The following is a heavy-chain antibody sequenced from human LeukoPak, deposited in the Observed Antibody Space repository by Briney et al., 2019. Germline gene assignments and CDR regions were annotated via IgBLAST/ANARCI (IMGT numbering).Heavy chain of an antibody. CDR2: IYYSGST. V-gene: IGHV4-39*07. D-gene: IGHD5-12*01. J-gene: IGHJ3*02. CDR3: APGGYIGYGHAFDI. Sequence: SETLSLTCTVSGGSISSNSYYWGWIRQPPGKGLKWIGSIYYSGSTYYNPSLKSRVTISVDTSKNQLSLKLNSVTAADTAVYYCAPGGYIGYGHAFDIWGQGTMVTVSS. CDR1: GGSISSNSYY.